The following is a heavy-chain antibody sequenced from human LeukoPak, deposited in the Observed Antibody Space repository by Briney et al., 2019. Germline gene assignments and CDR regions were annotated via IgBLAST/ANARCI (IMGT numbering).Heavy chain of an antibody. CDR2: IGSRGVSA. J-gene: IGHJ3*01. CDR3: AKGIGRTGRSGNLDFRRSVGWDAFDV. CDR1: GFTFSDYA. Sequence: QAAGSLRLSCAGSGFTFSDYAGSWVRQAPGKGLEWVAAIGSRGVSAYYADSVTGRFRITRANSTNTVYLQMNSLRAEDTAVYFCAKGIGRTGRSGNLDFRRSVGWDAFDVWGQGTLVTVSS. D-gene: IGHD3-10*01. V-gene: IGHV3-23*01.